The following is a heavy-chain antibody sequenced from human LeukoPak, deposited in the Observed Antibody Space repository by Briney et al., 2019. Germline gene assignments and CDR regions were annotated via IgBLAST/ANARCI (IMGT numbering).Heavy chain of an antibody. D-gene: IGHD1-1*01. V-gene: IGHV1-3*01. J-gene: IGHJ5*02. CDR2: INAGNGNT. CDR1: GYTFTSYA. Sequence: ASMKVSCKASGYTFTSYAMHWVRQAPGQRLEWMGWINAGNGNTKYSQKFQGRVTITRDTSASTAYMELSSLRSEDTAVYYRARGSNWNDEGGWFDPWGQGTLVTVSS. CDR3: ARGSNWNDEGGWFDP.